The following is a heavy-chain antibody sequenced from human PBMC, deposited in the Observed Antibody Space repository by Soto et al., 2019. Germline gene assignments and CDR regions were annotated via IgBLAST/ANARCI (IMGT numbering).Heavy chain of an antibody. CDR1: GGSFSGYY. Sequence: SETLSLTCAVYGGSFSGYYWSWIRQPPGKGLEWIGEINHSGSTNYNPSLKSRVTISVDTSKNQFSLKLSSVTAADTAVYYCARGRVSYCTSTSCRYAHCRQGALVTSAS. CDR2: INHSGST. D-gene: IGHD2-2*01. J-gene: IGHJ1*01. V-gene: IGHV4-34*01. CDR3: ARGRVSYCTSTSCRYAH.